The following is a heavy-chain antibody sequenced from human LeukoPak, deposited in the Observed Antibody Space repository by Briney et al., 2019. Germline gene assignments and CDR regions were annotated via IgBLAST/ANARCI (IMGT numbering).Heavy chain of an antibody. J-gene: IGHJ4*02. CDR3: ARVPLSIAAAGTVDY. V-gene: IGHV4-38-2*02. Sequence: SETLSLTCTVSGCSISSGYYWGWIRQPPGKGLEWIGSIYHSGSTYYNPSLKSRVTISVDTSKNQFSLKLSSVTAADTAVYYCARVPLSIAAAGTVDYWGQGTLVTVSS. CDR1: GCSISSGYY. CDR2: IYHSGST. D-gene: IGHD6-13*01.